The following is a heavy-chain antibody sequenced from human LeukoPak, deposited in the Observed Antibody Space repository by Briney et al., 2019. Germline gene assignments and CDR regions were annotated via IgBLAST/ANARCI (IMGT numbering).Heavy chain of an antibody. D-gene: IGHD4-23*01. V-gene: IGHV4-30-2*01. CDR3: TTYHDYGGNRVDY. Sequence: SETLSLACAVSSGFISSGGYSWSWIRQPPGKGLEWVGYIHHGGTSCSSPSLKSRVTISVDRSNNQFSLSLSSMTAAGTAVYYCTTYHDYGGNRVDYWGQGILVTVSS. CDR2: IHHGGTS. J-gene: IGHJ4*02. CDR1: SGFISSGGYS.